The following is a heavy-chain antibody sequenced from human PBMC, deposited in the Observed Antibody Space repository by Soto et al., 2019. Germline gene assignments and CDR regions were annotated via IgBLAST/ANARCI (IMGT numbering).Heavy chain of an antibody. CDR2: IYPGDSDM. Sequence: GESLKMTCEGVGYSFSNHWIAWVRQMPEKGLEWMGTIYPGDSDMRYSPSFRGQVTISVDKSINTPYLQWGSLKASGTAKYYCARRSREIWSDYDYRGQTTLVTVAS. D-gene: IGHD3-3*01. CDR3: ARRSREIWSDYDY. CDR1: GYSFSNHW. V-gene: IGHV5-51*01. J-gene: IGHJ4*02.